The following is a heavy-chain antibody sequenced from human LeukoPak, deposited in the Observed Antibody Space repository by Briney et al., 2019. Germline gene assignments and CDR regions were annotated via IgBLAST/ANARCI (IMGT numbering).Heavy chain of an antibody. CDR1: GYSFTSYW. Sequence: HGESLKISCKGSGYSFTSYWIGWVRQMPGKGLEWMGIIYPGGSDTRYSPSFQGQVTISADKSISTAYLQWSSLKASDTAMYYCARSGRYYYDSNDYYDAFDIWGQGTMVIVSS. D-gene: IGHD3-22*01. CDR2: IYPGGSDT. V-gene: IGHV5-51*01. CDR3: ARSGRYYYDSNDYYDAFDI. J-gene: IGHJ3*02.